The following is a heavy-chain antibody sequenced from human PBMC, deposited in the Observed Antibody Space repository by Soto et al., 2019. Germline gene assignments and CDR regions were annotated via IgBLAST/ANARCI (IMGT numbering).Heavy chain of an antibody. J-gene: IGHJ4*02. V-gene: IGHV3-74*01. D-gene: IGHD2-15*01. CDR2: INSDGSEA. CDR1: GFTFGSYW. Sequence: GGSLRLSCAASGFTFGSYWMHWVRQAPGKGLVWVSRINSDGSEAAFADSVKGRFTISRDNAKNTLFLQMNSLRADDTAVYYCARDRMDRRYCSGGTCYLFDDWGQGTLVTVSS. CDR3: ARDRMDRRYCSGGTCYLFDD.